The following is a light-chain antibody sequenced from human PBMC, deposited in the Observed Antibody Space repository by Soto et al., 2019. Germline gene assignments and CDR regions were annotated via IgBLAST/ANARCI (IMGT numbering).Light chain of an antibody. CDR1: QSVSSY. CDR2: DAS. V-gene: IGKV3-11*01. J-gene: IGKJ4*01. CDR3: QQRSNWPLT. Sequence: EIVLTQSPAPLSLSPGERATLSCRASQSVSSYLAWYQQKPGQAPRLLIYDASDRATGIPARFSGSGSGTDFTLTISSLELEDFAVYSCQQRSNWPLTFGGGTKVEIK.